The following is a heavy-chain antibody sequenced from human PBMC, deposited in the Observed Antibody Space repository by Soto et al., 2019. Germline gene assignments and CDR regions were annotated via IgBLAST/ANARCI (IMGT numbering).Heavy chain of an antibody. CDR2: VYSSGST. J-gene: IGHJ6*02. D-gene: IGHD3-22*01. V-gene: IGHV4-4*07. CDR1: GGSISGYY. CDR3: AREGGYFDSSGSGVYHYYGVDV. Sequence: QVRLQGSGPGLVKPSETLSLTCTVSGGSISGYYWSWIRQPAGKGLEWIGRVYSSGSTNYDPSLKSRVTMSLDTSKKQFSLKLSSVTAADTAVYYCAREGGYFDSSGSGVYHYYGVDVWGQGTTVTVSS.